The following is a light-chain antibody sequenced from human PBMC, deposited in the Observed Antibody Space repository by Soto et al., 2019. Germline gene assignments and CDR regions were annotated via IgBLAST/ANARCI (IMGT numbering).Light chain of an antibody. CDR1: QPITYF. J-gene: IGKJ1*01. CDR3: QQSYSTPRT. V-gene: IGKV1-39*01. Sequence: DIQMDQSPSSLSASVGDRVTITCRASQPITYFLNWYQQKPGEAPKLLIYAVSTLQGGVPSRFSGSGSGTEFPLTIGSLQPEDSATYYCQQSYSTPRTFGEGTKVEIK. CDR2: AVS.